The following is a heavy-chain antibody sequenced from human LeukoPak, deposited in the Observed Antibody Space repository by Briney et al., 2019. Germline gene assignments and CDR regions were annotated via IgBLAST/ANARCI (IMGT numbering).Heavy chain of an antibody. CDR2: ISWNSGSI. CDR1: GLTFDDYA. Sequence: PGGSLRLSCAASGLTFDDYAMHWVRQAPGKGLEWVSGISWNSGSIGYADSVKGRFTISRDNAKNSLYLQMNSLRAEDTALYYCAKGEGCSSTSCYSGYYYGMDVWGQGTTVTVSS. J-gene: IGHJ6*02. D-gene: IGHD2-2*02. V-gene: IGHV3-9*01. CDR3: AKGEGCSSTSCYSGYYYGMDV.